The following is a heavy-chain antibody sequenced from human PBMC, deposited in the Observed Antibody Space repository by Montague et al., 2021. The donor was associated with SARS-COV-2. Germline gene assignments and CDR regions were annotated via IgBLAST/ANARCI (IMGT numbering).Heavy chain of an antibody. J-gene: IGHJ6*02. CDR3: ARGVVVPAAMSLYQGYYYYGMDV. CDR2: IYYSGST. V-gene: IGHV4-31*03. CDR1: GGSISSGGYY. Sequence: TLSLTCTVSGGSISSGGYYWSWIRQHPGKGLEWIGYIYYSGSTYYNPSLKSRVTISVDTSKNQFSLKLSSVTAADTAVYYCARGVVVPAAMSLYQGYYYYGMDVWGQGTTVTVSS. D-gene: IGHD2-2*01.